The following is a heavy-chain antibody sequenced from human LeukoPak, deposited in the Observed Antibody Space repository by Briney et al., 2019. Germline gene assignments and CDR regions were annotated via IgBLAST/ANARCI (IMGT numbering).Heavy chain of an antibody. V-gene: IGHV4-34*01. Sequence: SETLSLTCAVYGGSFSGYYWSWIRQPPGKGLEWIGEINHSGSTNYNPSLKSRVTISVDTSKNQFSLELSSVTAADSAVYYCASSNGFGELSTYYHYGMDVWGQGTTVTVSS. J-gene: IGHJ6*02. D-gene: IGHD3-10*01. CDR3: ASSNGFGELSTYYHYGMDV. CDR2: INHSGST. CDR1: GGSFSGYY.